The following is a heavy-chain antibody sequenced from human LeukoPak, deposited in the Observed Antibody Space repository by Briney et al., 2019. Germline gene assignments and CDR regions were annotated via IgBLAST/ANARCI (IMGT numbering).Heavy chain of an antibody. CDR1: GFTFSSYA. J-gene: IGHJ4*02. CDR2: ISGSGGRT. V-gene: IGHV3-23*01. CDR3: AKAGCSSTSCYEDY. D-gene: IGHD2-2*01. Sequence: PGGSLRLSCAASGFTFSSYAMSWVRQAPGKGLEWVSAISGSGGRTYYADSVKGRFTISRDNSKNTLYLQMNSLRAEDTAVYYCAKAGCSSTSCYEDYWGQGTLVTVSS.